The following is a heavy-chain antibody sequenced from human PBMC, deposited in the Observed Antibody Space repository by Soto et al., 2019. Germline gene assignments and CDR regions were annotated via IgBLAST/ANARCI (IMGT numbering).Heavy chain of an antibody. CDR1: GFTFTSSS. CDR2: IVVGSGNT. J-gene: IGHJ6*02. D-gene: IGHD3-3*01. V-gene: IGHV1-58*01. Sequence: SVKVSCKASGFTFTSSSVQWVRQARAQRLEWIGWIVVGSGNTSYAQKFQERVTITRDMSTSAAYMELSSLRSEDTAVYYCAAESPVLRFLEGAYYNYYGMDVWGQGTTVTVSS. CDR3: AAESPVLRFLEGAYYNYYGMDV.